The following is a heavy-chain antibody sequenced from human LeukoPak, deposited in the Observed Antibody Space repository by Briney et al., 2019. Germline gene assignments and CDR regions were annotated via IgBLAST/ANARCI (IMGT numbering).Heavy chain of an antibody. CDR3: AKDDRDVVVPAAISDY. Sequence: GGSLRLSCAASGFTFSSYAMSWVRQAPGKGLEWVSAISGCGGSTYYADSVKGRFTISRDNSKNTLYLQMNSLRAEDTAVYYCAKDDRDVVVPAAISDYWGQGTLVTVSS. CDR1: GFTFSSYA. V-gene: IGHV3-23*01. D-gene: IGHD2-2*01. J-gene: IGHJ4*02. CDR2: ISGCGGST.